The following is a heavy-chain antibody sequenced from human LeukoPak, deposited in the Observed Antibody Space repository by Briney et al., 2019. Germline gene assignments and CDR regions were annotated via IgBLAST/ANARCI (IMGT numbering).Heavy chain of an antibody. V-gene: IGHV4-59*01. CDR1: GGSISSYY. D-gene: IGHD6-19*01. CDR2: IYYSGST. CDR3: ARDRDLYSSGWDY. J-gene: IGHJ4*02. Sequence: SETPSLTCTVSGGSISSYYWSWIRQPPGKGLEWIGYIYYSGSTNYNPSLKSRVTISVDTSKNQFSLKLSSVTAADTAVYYCARDRDLYSSGWDYWGQGTLVTVSS.